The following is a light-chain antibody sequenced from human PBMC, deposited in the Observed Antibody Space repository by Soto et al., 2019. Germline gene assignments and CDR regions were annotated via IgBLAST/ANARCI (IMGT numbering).Light chain of an antibody. CDR2: EGD. CDR1: GFSIATNY. CDR3: QSHDSTNVV. V-gene: IGLV6-57*02. J-gene: IGLJ2*01. Sequence: NFMLTQPHSVSESPGKTVTISCTGSGFSIATNYVQWHQQRPGSAPTTVIYEGDKRPSGVPDRFSGSIDRSSNSASLIISGLKTEDEADYYCQSHDSTNVVFGRGTKLTVL.